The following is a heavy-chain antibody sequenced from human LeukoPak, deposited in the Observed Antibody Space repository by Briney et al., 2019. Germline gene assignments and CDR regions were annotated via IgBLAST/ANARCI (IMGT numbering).Heavy chain of an antibody. CDR1: GFTFSTSG. V-gene: IGHV3-30*02. CDR3: AKGNSYGMDV. Sequence: PGGSLRLSCAASGFTFSTSGMHWVRQAPGKGLEWVTFIRYDGSNKYYADSVKGRFTISRDNSRNTLYLQMNSLRPEDTAVFYCAKGNSYGMDVWGQGTTVTVSS. J-gene: IGHJ6*02. CDR2: IRYDGSNK.